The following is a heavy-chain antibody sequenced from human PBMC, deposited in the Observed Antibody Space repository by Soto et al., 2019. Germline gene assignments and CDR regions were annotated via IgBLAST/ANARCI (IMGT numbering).Heavy chain of an antibody. CDR3: ARGAYYDFWSGYLAHYYYMDV. D-gene: IGHD3-3*01. J-gene: IGHJ6*03. Sequence: GGSLRLSCAASGFTFSDYYMSWIRQAPGKGLEWVSYISSSGSTIYYADSVKGRFTISRDNAKNSLYLQMNSLRAEDTAVYYCARGAYYDFWSGYLAHYYYMDVWGKGTTVTVSS. V-gene: IGHV3-11*01. CDR1: GFTFSDYY. CDR2: ISSSGSTI.